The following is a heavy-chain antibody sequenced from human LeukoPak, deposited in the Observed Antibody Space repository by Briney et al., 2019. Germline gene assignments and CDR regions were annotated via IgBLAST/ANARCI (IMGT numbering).Heavy chain of an antibody. D-gene: IGHD6-13*01. V-gene: IGHV1-2*02. CDR3: CTQVVSTYYYGMDV. CDR2: INPNSGGT. Sequence: ASVKVSCKASGYTFTGYYMHWVRQAPGQGLEWMGWINPNSGGTNYAQKFQGRVTMTRDTSISTAYMELSRLRSDDTAAYYCCTQVVSTYYYGMDVWGQGTTVTVSS. CDR1: GYTFTGYY. J-gene: IGHJ6*02.